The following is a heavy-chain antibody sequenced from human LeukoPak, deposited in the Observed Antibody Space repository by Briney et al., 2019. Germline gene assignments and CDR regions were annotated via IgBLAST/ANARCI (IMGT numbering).Heavy chain of an antibody. CDR3: ARDRRYSSSWEAYYFDY. CDR1: GYTFTGYY. J-gene: IGHJ4*02. CDR2: INPSGGST. D-gene: IGHD6-13*01. Sequence: GASVKVSCKASGYTFTGYYMHWVRQAPGQGLEWMGIINPSGGSTSYAQKFQGRVTMTRDTSTSTVYMELSSLRSEDTAVYYCARDRRYSSSWEAYYFDYWGQGTLVTVSS. V-gene: IGHV1-46*01.